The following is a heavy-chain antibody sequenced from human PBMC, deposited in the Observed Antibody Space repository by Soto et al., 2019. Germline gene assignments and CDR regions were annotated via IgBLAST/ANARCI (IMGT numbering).Heavy chain of an antibody. V-gene: IGHV3-66*01. CDR1: GFTVGSNY. CDR2: IYSGGST. CDR3: ARDPSIVATSGTYYYCDGMDV. Sequence: PVGSLRLSCAASGFTVGSNYMNWVRQAPGKGLEWVSVIYSGGSTYYADSVKGRFTISRDNSKNTLYLQMNSLRAEDTAVYYCARDPSIVATSGTYYYCDGMDVWGQGTTVTGSS. D-gene: IGHD5-12*01. J-gene: IGHJ6*02.